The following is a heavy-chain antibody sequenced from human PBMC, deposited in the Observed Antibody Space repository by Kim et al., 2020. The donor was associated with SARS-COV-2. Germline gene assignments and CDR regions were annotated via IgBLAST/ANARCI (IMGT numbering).Heavy chain of an antibody. CDR3: ARGQARVPAAKGPYGMDV. CDR1: GGSFSGYY. V-gene: IGHV4-34*01. Sequence: SETLSLTCAVYGGSFSGYYWSWIRQPPGKGLEWIGEINHSGSTNYNPSLKSRVTISVDTSKNQFSLKLSSVTAADTAVYYCARGQARVPAAKGPYGMDVWGQGTTVTVSS. D-gene: IGHD2-2*01. CDR2: INHSGST. J-gene: IGHJ6*02.